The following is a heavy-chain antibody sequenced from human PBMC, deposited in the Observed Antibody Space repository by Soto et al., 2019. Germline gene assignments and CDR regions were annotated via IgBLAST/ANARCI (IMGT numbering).Heavy chain of an antibody. D-gene: IGHD3-3*01. CDR2: TYYRSKWYN. V-gene: IGHV6-1*01. CDR3: ARTRVYDSYNYYGMTV. J-gene: IGHJ6*02. Sequence: SQTLSLTCAISGDSVSSNSVAWNWIRLSPSRGLEWLGRTYYRSKWYNDYAVSVKSRITINPDTSKKQFSLQLSSVTPEDTVVYYCARTRVYDSYNYYGMTVWGQGTTVTVSS. CDR1: GDSVSSNSVA.